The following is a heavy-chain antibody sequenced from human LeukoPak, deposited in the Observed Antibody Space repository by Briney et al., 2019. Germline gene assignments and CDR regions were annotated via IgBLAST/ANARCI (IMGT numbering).Heavy chain of an antibody. CDR2: IYSGGST. D-gene: IGHD2/OR15-2a*01. Sequence: GGSLRPSCAASGFTVSSNYMSWVRQAPGKGLEWVSVIYSGGSTYYADSVKGRFTISKDNAKNTVYLQMNSLRAEDTAVYYCVSFYETYWGRGTLVTVSS. V-gene: IGHV3-53*01. CDR1: GFTVSSNY. CDR3: VSFYETY. J-gene: IGHJ4*02.